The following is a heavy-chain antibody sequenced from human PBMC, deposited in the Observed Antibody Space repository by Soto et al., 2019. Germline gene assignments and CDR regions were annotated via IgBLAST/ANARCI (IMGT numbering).Heavy chain of an antibody. J-gene: IGHJ4*02. CDR3: AVVVVPAAIVDY. Sequence: KPSETLSLTCTVSGGSVSSGSYYWSWIRQPPGKGLEWIGYIYYSGSTNYNPSLKSRVTISVDTSKNQFSLKLSSVTAADTAVYYCAVVVVPAAIVDYWGQGTLVTVSS. CDR1: GGSVSSGSYY. D-gene: IGHD2-2*01. V-gene: IGHV4-61*01. CDR2: IYYSGST.